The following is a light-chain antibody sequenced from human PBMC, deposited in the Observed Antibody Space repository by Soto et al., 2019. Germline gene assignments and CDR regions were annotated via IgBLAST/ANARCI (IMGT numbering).Light chain of an antibody. CDR2: DAS. CDR1: QTISGW. CDR3: HQYNSYSSWT. J-gene: IGKJ1*01. Sequence: DIPMTQSPSTLSASVGDRVTITCRATQTISGWLAWYQQKPGKAPKLLIYDASSLEVGVPSRFSGSGSGTEFTLTISSLQPDDFATYYCHQYNSYSSWTFGQGTKVEIK. V-gene: IGKV1-5*01.